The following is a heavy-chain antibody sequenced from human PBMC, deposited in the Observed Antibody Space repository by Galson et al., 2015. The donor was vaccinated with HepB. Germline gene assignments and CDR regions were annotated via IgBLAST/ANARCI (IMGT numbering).Heavy chain of an antibody. V-gene: IGHV1-2*02. Sequence: SVKVSCKASGYTLTGYNMHWVRQAPGQGLEWMGWINPYSGGTNYAQKFQGRVTMTRDTSINTAYMELSRLRSDDTAVYYCARVSGLDDWYFDLWGRGTLVTVSS. CDR1: GYTLTGYN. CDR2: INPYSGGT. CDR3: ARVSGLDDWYFDL. J-gene: IGHJ2*01. D-gene: IGHD3/OR15-3a*01.